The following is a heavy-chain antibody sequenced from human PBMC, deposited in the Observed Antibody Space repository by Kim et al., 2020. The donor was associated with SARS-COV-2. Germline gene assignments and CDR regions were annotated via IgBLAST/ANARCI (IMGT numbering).Heavy chain of an antibody. V-gene: IGHV3-23*01. CDR2: ISGSGGST. CDR3: AKGPLTGGWNDVRAYYYGMDV. D-gene: IGHD1-1*01. Sequence: GGSLRLSCAASGFTFSSYAMSWVRQAPGKGLEWVSAISGSGGSTYYADSVKGRFTISRDNSKNTLYLQMNSLRAEDTAVYYCAKGPLTGGWNDVRAYYYGMDVWGQGTTVTVSS. CDR1: GFTFSSYA. J-gene: IGHJ6*02.